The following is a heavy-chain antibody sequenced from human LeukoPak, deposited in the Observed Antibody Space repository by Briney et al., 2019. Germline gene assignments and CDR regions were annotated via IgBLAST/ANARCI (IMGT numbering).Heavy chain of an antibody. CDR3: AAGYSSSLGAFDI. D-gene: IGHD6-13*01. CDR1: GFTFSSYA. CDR2: IKSGTSDT. Sequence: GGSLRLSCAASGFTFSSYAMSWVRQAPGKGLEWVSVIKSGTSDTYYADSVRGRFTISRDNSKNTLYLQMNSLRAEDTAVYYCAAGYSSSLGAFDIWGQGTMVTVSS. J-gene: IGHJ3*02. V-gene: IGHV3-23*03.